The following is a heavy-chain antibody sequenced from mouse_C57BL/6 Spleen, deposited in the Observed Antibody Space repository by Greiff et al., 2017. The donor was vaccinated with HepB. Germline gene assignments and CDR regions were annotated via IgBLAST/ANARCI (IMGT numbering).Heavy chain of an antibody. CDR1: GFTFSDYY. Sequence: EVKVVESEGGLVQPGSSMKLSCTASGFTFSDYYMAWVRQVPEKGLEWVANINYDGSSTYYLDSLKSRFIISRDNAKNILYLQMSSLKSEDTATYYCARGYDGYDYYAMDYWGQGTSVTVSS. J-gene: IGHJ4*01. CDR3: ARGYDGYDYYAMDY. V-gene: IGHV5-16*01. D-gene: IGHD2-3*01. CDR2: INYDGSST.